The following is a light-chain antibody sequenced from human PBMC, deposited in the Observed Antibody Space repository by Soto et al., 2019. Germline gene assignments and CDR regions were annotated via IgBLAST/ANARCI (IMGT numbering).Light chain of an antibody. V-gene: IGKV1-5*01. CDR3: QEYNSYSGT. CDR2: DAS. Sequence: DIQMPQSPSTLSASVGDRVTITCRASPSISSWLAWYQQKPGQAPKLLIYDASSLESGVPSRFGGSGSGTEFTLAISNLQTDDFATYYCQEYNSYSGTFGQGTQVEIK. J-gene: IGKJ1*01. CDR1: PSISSW.